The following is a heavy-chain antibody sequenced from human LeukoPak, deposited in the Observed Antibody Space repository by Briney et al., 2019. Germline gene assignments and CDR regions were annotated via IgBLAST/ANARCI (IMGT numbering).Heavy chain of an antibody. V-gene: IGHV4-59*08. CDR1: GGSISSYY. CDR3: ARQEDDSSGYYLYFDY. J-gene: IGHJ4*02. Sequence: SETLSLTCTVSGGSISSYYWSWIRQPPGKGLEWIGYIYYSGSTNNNPSLKSRVTISVDTSKNQFSLKLSSVTAADTAVYYCARQEDDSSGYYLYFDYWGQGTLVTVSS. D-gene: IGHD3-22*01. CDR2: IYYSGST.